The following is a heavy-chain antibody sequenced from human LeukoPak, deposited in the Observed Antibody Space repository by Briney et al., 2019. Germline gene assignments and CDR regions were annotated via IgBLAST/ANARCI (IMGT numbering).Heavy chain of an antibody. D-gene: IGHD3-10*01. Sequence: GGSLRLSCAASGFTFSSYGMHWVRQAPGKGLEWVAVISYDGSNKYYADSVKGRFTISRDNSKNTLYLQMNSLRAEDTAVYYCAIVVAEYYGMDVWGQGTTVTVSS. CDR1: GFTFSSYG. CDR3: AIVVAEYYGMDV. V-gene: IGHV3-30*03. CDR2: ISYDGSNK. J-gene: IGHJ6*02.